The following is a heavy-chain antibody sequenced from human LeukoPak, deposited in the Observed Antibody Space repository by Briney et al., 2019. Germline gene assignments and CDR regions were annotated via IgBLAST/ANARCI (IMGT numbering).Heavy chain of an antibody. CDR2: FYRDGGT. CDR3: VTETWND. CDR1: WFSVTAKY. Sequence: GGSLRLSCAASWFSVTAKYMTWVRQAPGKGLEWVSVFYRDGGTLYADSVKGRFTISRDNSKNTVYFQMNSLRPEDTAIYYCVTETWNDWGQGTLVTVSS. V-gene: IGHV3-53*01. D-gene: IGHD1-1*01. J-gene: IGHJ1*01.